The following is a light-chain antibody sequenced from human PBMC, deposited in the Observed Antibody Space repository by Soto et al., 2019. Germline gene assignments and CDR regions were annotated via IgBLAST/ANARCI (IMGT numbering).Light chain of an antibody. J-gene: IGKJ1*01. Sequence: AIWMTQSPSSFSASTGDRVTITCRASQGISNYLAWYQQKPGKAPKLLISAASTLQTGVPSRFSGSGSGTEFSLTINCLQSEDFATYYCQQYYSIPGVFGQGTKVEIK. CDR2: AAS. V-gene: IGKV1-8*01. CDR1: QGISNY. CDR3: QQYYSIPGV.